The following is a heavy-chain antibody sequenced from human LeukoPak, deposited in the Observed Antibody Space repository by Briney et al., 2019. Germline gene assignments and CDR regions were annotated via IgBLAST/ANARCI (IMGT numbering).Heavy chain of an antibody. CDR2: IYPGDSDT. D-gene: IGHD3-10*01. V-gene: IGHV5-51*01. Sequence: GESLKISCKVSGYIFMTYWIGWVRQKPGKGLEWVGIIYPGDSDTRYSPSFQGQVTISADKSIYTAFLQWSSLRASDTAIYYCARLGRFGEFSSWFDRWGQETLVTVSS. CDR1: GYIFMTYW. J-gene: IGHJ5*02. CDR3: ARLGRFGEFSSWFDR.